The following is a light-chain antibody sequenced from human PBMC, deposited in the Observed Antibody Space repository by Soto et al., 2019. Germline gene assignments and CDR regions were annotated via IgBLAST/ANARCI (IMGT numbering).Light chain of an antibody. CDR1: SSDVGGYNY. J-gene: IGLJ1*01. V-gene: IGLV2-14*01. Sequence: QSALTQPASASGSPGQSITISCTGTSSDVGGYNYVSWYQQHPGKAPKLMIYEVSNRPSGVSNRFSGSKSGNTASLTISGLQAEDEADHYCSSYTSSSIDYVFGTGTKVTVL. CDR2: EVS. CDR3: SSYTSSSIDYV.